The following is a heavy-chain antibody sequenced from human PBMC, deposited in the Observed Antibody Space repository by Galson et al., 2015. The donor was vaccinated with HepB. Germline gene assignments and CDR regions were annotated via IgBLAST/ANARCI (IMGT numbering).Heavy chain of an antibody. CDR1: GFTFNNYT. Sequence: SLRLSCAASGFTFNNYTISWIRQAPGKGLEWVSTIFSFGDYIYYADSVKGRFTTSRDNAKNSRFLQMNSLRAEDTAIYYCAVIKTDYYTMDVWGQGTTVIVS. V-gene: IGHV3-21*06. CDR2: IFSFGDYI. J-gene: IGHJ6*02. D-gene: IGHD1-14*01. CDR3: AVIKTDYYTMDV.